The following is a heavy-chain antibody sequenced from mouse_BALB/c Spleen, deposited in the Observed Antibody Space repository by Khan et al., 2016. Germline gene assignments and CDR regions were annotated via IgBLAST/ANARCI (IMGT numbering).Heavy chain of an antibody. D-gene: IGHD2-4*01. CDR3: ARSPYDYDVGFAY. CDR1: GFNIKDTY. J-gene: IGHJ3*01. Sequence: VQLQQSGAELVKPGASVKLSCTASGFNIKDTYMHWVKQRPEQGLEWIGRIDPANGNTKYDPKFQGKATITADKSSNTAYLQLSNLTSEDTAVYYCARSPYDYDVGFAYWGQGTLVTVSA. V-gene: IGHV14-3*02. CDR2: IDPANGNT.